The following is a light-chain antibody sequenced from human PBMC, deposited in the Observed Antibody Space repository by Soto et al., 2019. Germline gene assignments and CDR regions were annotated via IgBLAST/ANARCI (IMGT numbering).Light chain of an antibody. CDR1: QSISSD. CDR3: QQYNKWPPQYT. CDR2: GAS. J-gene: IGKJ2*01. Sequence: EIVMTQSPVTLSVSPGERATLSCRASQSISSDLAWYQQKPGQAPRLLIYGASTRATDIPARISGSGSGTDFTLTISSLQSEDFAVYYCQQYNKWPPQYTFGQGTKLVIK. V-gene: IGKV3-15*01.